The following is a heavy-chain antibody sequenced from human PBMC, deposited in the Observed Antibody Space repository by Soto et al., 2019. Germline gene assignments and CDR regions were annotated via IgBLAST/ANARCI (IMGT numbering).Heavy chain of an antibody. CDR2: IYYSGST. CDR3: ARVSNYYDSSGYYYTGNRFDP. D-gene: IGHD3-22*01. V-gene: IGHV4-61*01. J-gene: IGHJ5*02. Sequence: TSETLSLTCTVSGGSVSSGSYYWSWIRQPPGKGLEWIGYIYYSGSTNYNPSLKSRVTISVDTSKNQFSLKLGSVTAADTAVYYCARVSNYYDSSGYYYTGNRFDPRGQRTPVTSPQ. CDR1: GGSVSSGSYY.